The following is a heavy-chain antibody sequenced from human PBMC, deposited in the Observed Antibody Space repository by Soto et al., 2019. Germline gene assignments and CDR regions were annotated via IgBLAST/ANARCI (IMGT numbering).Heavy chain of an antibody. CDR2: ANQSGST. D-gene: IGHD5-18*01. J-gene: IGHJ6*02. CDR3: TGGYSYGIYYYYYYGMDV. V-gene: IGHV4-34*08. CDR1: GGNFSGYY. Sequence: SETLSLTWAVYGGNFSGYYWSWIRQTPGKGPEWIGEANQSGSTNYNPSLQSRVTISVATSKNQFSLKLSCGSAADTAVYYSTGGYSYGIYYYYYYGMDVWGQGTTVTVSS.